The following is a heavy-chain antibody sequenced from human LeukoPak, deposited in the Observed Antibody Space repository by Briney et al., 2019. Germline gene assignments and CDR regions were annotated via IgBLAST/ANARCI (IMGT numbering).Heavy chain of an antibody. D-gene: IGHD5/OR15-5a*01. CDR1: GGTFSGSF. V-gene: IGHV4-34*01. J-gene: IGHJ4*02. CDR3: ARAQTRDRRIVSAVVRMSYFFDS. Sequence: PSETLSLTCGVYGGTFSGSFWTWIRQPPGRGLEWIGEINDSGITNYNPSLKSRVTVSIDTSKSQFSLHLNSATAADTAVYFCARAQTRDRRIVSAVVRMSYFFDSWGPGALVTVSS. CDR2: INDSGIT.